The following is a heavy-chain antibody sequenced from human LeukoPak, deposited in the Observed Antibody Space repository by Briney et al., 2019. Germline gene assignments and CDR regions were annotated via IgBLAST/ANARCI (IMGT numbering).Heavy chain of an antibody. J-gene: IGHJ4*02. V-gene: IGHV1-2*02. D-gene: IGHD2-2*01. Sequence: ASVMVSCKTSGYTFTDYYIHWVRQAPGQGLQWLGWINPNSGGTNYAQEFQGRVTLTRDTSISTAYMELSRLRSDDTAVFYCARGGDIVVLPPAMPGGYWGQGTLVTVSS. CDR3: ARGGDIVVLPPAMPGGY. CDR2: INPNSGGT. CDR1: GYTFTDYY.